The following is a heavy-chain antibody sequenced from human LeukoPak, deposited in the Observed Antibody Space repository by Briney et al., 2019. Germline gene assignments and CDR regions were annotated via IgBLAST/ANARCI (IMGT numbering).Heavy chain of an antibody. CDR3: AREDSSSWSYDY. CDR1: GGSISSYY. J-gene: IGHJ4*02. D-gene: IGHD6-13*01. Sequence: GSLRLSCTVSGGSISSYYWSWIRQPPGKGLEWIGSIYYSGSTNYNPSLKSRVTISVDTSKNQFSLKLNSVTAADTAVYYCAREDSSSWSYDYWGQGSLVTVSS. CDR2: IYYSGST. V-gene: IGHV4-59*01.